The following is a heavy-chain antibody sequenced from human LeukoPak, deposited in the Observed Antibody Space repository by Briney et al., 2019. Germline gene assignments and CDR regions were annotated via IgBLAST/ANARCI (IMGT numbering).Heavy chain of an antibody. J-gene: IGHJ3*02. V-gene: IGHV1-69*01. D-gene: IGHD3-22*01. CDR2: IIPIFGTA. Sequence: GASVKVSCKASGGTFSSYAISWVRQAPGQGLEWMGGIIPIFGTANYAQKFQGRVTITADESTSTAYMELSSLRSEDTAVYYCARELYYDSSGYYPDAFDIWGQGTMVTVSS. CDR3: ARELYYDSSGYYPDAFDI. CDR1: GGTFSSYA.